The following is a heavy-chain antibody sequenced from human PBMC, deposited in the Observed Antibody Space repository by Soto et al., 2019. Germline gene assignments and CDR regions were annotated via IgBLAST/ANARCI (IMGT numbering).Heavy chain of an antibody. CDR2: IDWDDDK. CDR1: GFSLSTSGMC. D-gene: IGHD3-3*01. J-gene: IGHJ6*03. V-gene: IGHV2-70*11. CDR3: ARTYYDFWSGYTTDYYYYYMDV. Sequence: SGPTLVKPTQTLTLTCTFSGFSLSTSGMCVSWIRQPPGKALEWLARIDWDDDKYYSTSLKTRLTISKDTSKNQVVLTMTNMDPVDTATYYCARTYYDFWSGYTTDYYYYYMDVWGKGTTVTVSS.